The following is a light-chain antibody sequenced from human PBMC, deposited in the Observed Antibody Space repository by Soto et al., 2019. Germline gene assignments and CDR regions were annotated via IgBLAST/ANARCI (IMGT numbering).Light chain of an antibody. V-gene: IGKV1-5*01. CDR1: QTISSW. CDR2: DAS. CDR3: QQYITFPYT. Sequence: DSQMTQAPSTLSASVGDRVTITCRASQTISSWLAWYQQKPGKAPDLLIYDASSLQDGVPSRFSGRGSGTEFTLTISSLQPDDFATYFCQQYITFPYTFGQGTK. J-gene: IGKJ2*01.